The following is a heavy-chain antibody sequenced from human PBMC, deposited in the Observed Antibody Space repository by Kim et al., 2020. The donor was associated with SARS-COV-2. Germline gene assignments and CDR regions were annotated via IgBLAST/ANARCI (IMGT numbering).Heavy chain of an antibody. V-gene: IGHV3-48*02. J-gene: IGHJ6*02. Sequence: GGSLRLSCTVSGFNFNSYSMNWVRQAPGKGLEWVSYISSSSSTVYYAGSVRGRFTISRDNAKYSLFLQMNSLRDDDTAVYYCARCPLSMTMVRGMITTTLFDYYNMDAWGQGTTVTVSS. CDR3: ARCPLSMTMVRGMITTTLFDYYNMDA. CDR2: ISSSSSTV. CDR1: GFNFNSYS. D-gene: IGHD3-10*01.